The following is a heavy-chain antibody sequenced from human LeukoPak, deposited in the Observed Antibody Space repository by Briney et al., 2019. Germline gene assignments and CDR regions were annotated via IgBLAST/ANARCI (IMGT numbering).Heavy chain of an antibody. V-gene: IGHV3-9*01. D-gene: IGHD4-11*01. CDR1: GLIFDEYA. Sequence: GGSLRLSCAASGLIFDEYAMHWVRQAPGKGLEWVSGISWNSADIAYADSVKGRFTISRDNAKNSLYLQMNSLRAEDTALYYCTKETTVTNTGFDSRGQGTLVTVSS. CDR2: ISWNSADI. CDR3: TKETTVTNTGFDS. J-gene: IGHJ4*02.